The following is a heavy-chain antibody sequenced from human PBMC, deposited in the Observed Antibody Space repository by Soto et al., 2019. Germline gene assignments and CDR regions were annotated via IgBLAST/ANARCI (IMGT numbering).Heavy chain of an antibody. J-gene: IGHJ5*02. Sequence: SETLSLTCTVSGGSISNYYWSWIRQPAGKGLEWIGRIYTSGSTNYNPSLKSRVTMSLDTSKNQFSLKLSSVTAADTAVYYCARDFGDYRVFDPWGQGTLVTVSS. CDR1: GGSISNYY. V-gene: IGHV4-4*07. CDR2: IYTSGST. D-gene: IGHD4-17*01. CDR3: ARDFGDYRVFDP.